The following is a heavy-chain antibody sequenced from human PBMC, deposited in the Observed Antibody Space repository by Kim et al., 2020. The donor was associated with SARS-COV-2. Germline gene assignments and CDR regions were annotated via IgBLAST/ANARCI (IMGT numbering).Heavy chain of an antibody. CDR1: GGSISSGGYY. D-gene: IGHD6-6*01. CDR2: IYYSGST. V-gene: IGHV4-31*03. J-gene: IGHJ3*02. Sequence: SETLSLTCTVSGGSISSGGYYWSWIRQHPGKELEWIGYIYYSGSTYYNPSLKSRVTISVDTSKNQFSLKLSSVTAADTAVYYCARVPILRIAAREKGEDAFDIWGQGTMVTVSS. CDR3: ARVPILRIAAREKGEDAFDI.